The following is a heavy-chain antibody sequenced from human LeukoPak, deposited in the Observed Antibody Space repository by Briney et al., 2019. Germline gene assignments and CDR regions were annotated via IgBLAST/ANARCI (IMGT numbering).Heavy chain of an antibody. D-gene: IGHD3-10*01. V-gene: IGHV1-69*05. Sequence: SVKVSCKASGGTFSSYATSWVRQAPGQGLEWMGGIIPIFGTANYAQKFQGRVTITTDESTSTAYMELSSLRSEDTAVYYCARDTYYYGSGTYNWFDPWGQGTLVTVSS. CDR1: GGTFSSYA. CDR3: ARDTYYYGSGTYNWFDP. CDR2: IIPIFGTA. J-gene: IGHJ5*02.